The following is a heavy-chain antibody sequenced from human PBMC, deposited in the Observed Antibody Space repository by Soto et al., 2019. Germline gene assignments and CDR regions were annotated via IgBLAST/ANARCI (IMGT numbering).Heavy chain of an antibody. J-gene: IGHJ4*02. CDR1: GGSINTFY. CDR2: IFSSGST. Sequence: SETLSLICTVSGGSINTFYWSWVRQPAGKGLEWIGRIFSSGSTSFNPSLESRVAMSVDTSKNHFSLNLSSVTAADMAVYYCAREGSYSAYNFAHGIQLWSFDFWGQGALVT. V-gene: IGHV4-4*07. D-gene: IGHD5-12*01. CDR3: AREGSYSAYNFAHGIQLWSFDF.